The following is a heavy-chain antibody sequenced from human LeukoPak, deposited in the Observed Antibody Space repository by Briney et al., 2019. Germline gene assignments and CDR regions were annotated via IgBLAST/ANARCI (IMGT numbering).Heavy chain of an antibody. CDR2: IYYSGST. CDR3: AGGGGSYDSSGYSLDY. CDR1: GGSISSSSYY. V-gene: IGHV4-39*01. D-gene: IGHD3-22*01. J-gene: IGHJ4*02. Sequence: PSETLSLTCTVSGGSISSSSYYWGWIRRPPGKGLEWIGSIYYSGSTYYNPSLKSRVTISVDTSKNQFSLKLSSVTAADTAVYYCAGGGGSYDSSGYSLDYWGQGTLVTVSS.